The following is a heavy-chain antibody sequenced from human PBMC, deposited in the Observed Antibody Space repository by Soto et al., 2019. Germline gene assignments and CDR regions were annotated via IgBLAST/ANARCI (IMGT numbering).Heavy chain of an antibody. Sequence: SETLSLTCTVSGGSISSYYWSWIRQPPVKGLEWIGYIYYSGSTNYNPSLKSRVTISVDTSKNQFSLKLSSVTAADTAVYYCARAVNYEYYDFWSGYYTLDYWGQGTLVTVSS. CDR2: IYYSGST. D-gene: IGHD3-3*01. J-gene: IGHJ4*02. V-gene: IGHV4-59*01. CDR1: GGSISSYY. CDR3: ARAVNYEYYDFWSGYYTLDY.